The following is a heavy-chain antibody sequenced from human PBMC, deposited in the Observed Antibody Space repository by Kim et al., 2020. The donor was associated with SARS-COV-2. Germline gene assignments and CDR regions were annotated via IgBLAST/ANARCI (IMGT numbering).Heavy chain of an antibody. J-gene: IGHJ6*02. V-gene: IGHV3-11*05. Sequence: GGSLRLSCAASGFTFSDYYMSWIRQAPGKGLEWVSYISSSSSYTNYADSVKGRFTISRDNAKNSLYLQMNSLRAEDTAVYYCARDGITMVRGTPDGMDVWGQGTTVTVSS. CDR2: ISSSSSYT. CDR3: ARDGITMVRGTPDGMDV. D-gene: IGHD3-10*01. CDR1: GFTFSDYY.